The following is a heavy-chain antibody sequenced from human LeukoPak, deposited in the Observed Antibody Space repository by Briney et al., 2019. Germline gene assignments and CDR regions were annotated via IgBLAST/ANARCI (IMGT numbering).Heavy chain of an antibody. V-gene: IGHV3-7*01. CDR2: IQQDGNEK. D-gene: IGHD1-26*01. Sequence: PGGSLRLSCAASGVTFSTYWMSWVRQAPGTGLEWVANIQQDGNEKYYVDSVKGRFTISRDNAKNSLYLQMNSLRFEDTAVYYCASRIVGTPDYFDYWGQGTLVTVSS. J-gene: IGHJ4*02. CDR1: GVTFSTYW. CDR3: ASRIVGTPDYFDY.